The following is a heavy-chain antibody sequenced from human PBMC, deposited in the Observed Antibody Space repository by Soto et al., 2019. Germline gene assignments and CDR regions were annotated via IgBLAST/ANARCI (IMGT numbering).Heavy chain of an antibody. CDR2: INHSGST. V-gene: IGHV4-34*01. D-gene: IGHD5-12*01. CDR1: GGSFSGYY. Sequence: SETLSLTCAVYGGSFSGYYWSWIRQPPGKGLEWIGEINHSGSTNYNPSLKSRVTISVDTSKNQFSLKLSSVTAADTAVYYCARGRRSGYAGYYYYYMDVWGKGTTVTVSS. J-gene: IGHJ6*03. CDR3: ARGRRSGYAGYYYYYMDV.